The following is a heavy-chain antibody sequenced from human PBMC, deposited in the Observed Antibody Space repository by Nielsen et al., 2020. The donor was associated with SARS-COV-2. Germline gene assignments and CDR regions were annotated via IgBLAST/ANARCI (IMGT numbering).Heavy chain of an antibody. CDR2: MWYHGGDE. CDR3: ARDLTFGAYWFDP. V-gene: IGHV3-33*01. D-gene: IGHD3/OR15-3a*01. J-gene: IGHJ5*02. CDR1: GFTMSSHG. Sequence: GGSLRLSCEASGFTMSSHGMHWVRQPPGKGLEWVAHMWYHGGDENYADSVRGRFTISRDLSKNTVSLQMSSRRVEDTAGDYCARDLTFGAYWFDPWSQGTLVTVSS.